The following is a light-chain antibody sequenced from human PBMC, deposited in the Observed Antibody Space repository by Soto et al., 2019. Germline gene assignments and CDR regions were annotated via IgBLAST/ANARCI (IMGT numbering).Light chain of an antibody. J-gene: IGKJ1*01. V-gene: IGKV1-12*01. CDR1: QDINNR. Sequence: DIQMTQAPSSVSASVGGRVTITCRASQDINNRVAWFQQRPGRAPKYLIQAASILQSGFPSRFSATGSGTDFTLTIDSLQPEDFATYYCLQVKNFPRTFGQGTKLEIK. CDR2: AAS. CDR3: LQVKNFPRT.